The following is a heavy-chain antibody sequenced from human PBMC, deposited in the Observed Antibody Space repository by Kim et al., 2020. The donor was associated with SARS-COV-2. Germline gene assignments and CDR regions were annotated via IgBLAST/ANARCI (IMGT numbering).Heavy chain of an antibody. CDR3: ARGSWVGGMDV. V-gene: IGHV1-8*01. D-gene: IGHD3-10*01. J-gene: IGHJ6*02. CDR2: NT. Sequence: NTADAQQVQGRVTMTWNTAISTAYMDLSSLRSEDTAVYYCARGSWVGGMDVWGQGTTVTVSS.